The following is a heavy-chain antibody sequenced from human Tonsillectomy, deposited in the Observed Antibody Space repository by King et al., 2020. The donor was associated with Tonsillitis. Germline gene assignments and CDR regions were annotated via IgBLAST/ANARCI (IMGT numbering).Heavy chain of an antibody. V-gene: IGHV5-51*03. J-gene: IGHJ4*02. Sequence: VQLVESGAEVKRPGDSLKISCKGSGYSFTSFWIGWVRQLPGKGLEWMGIIYPGDSDTRYSPSFQGQVTISADKSTRTAYLRWSSLKASDTAMYYCGRPADDYVPFNYWGQGALVTVSS. CDR1: GYSFTSFW. CDR3: GRPADDYVPFNY. CDR2: IYPGDSDT. D-gene: IGHD3-16*01.